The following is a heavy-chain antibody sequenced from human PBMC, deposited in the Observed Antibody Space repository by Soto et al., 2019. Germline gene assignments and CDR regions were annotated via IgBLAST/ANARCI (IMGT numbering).Heavy chain of an antibody. J-gene: IGHJ4*02. CDR3: ASDDHYAFDH. Sequence: PGPSLRLSGALPGVTFSSYSMNWVRQAQGKGLEWVSYIGTSSSTIYYGDSVKGRFTISRDNDKNSLYLQMNSLRAEDTAVYYCASDDHYAFDHWGQGTPVTVSS. D-gene: IGHD2-2*01. V-gene: IGHV3-48*01. CDR2: IGTSSSTI. CDR1: GVTFSSYS.